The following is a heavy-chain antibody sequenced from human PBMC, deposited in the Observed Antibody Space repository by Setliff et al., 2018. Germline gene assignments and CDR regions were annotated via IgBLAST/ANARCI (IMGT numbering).Heavy chain of an antibody. CDR2: ISRSGSTI. J-gene: IGHJ6*03. V-gene: IGHV3-11*01. Sequence: PGGSLRLSCAASGFTFSDYYMRWIRQAPGKGLEWVSYISRSGSTIYCADSVKGRFTISRDNAKNSLYLQMNSLRAEDTAVYYCARGGRFAHYMDVWGKGTRSPSP. CDR1: GFTFSDYY. D-gene: IGHD3-3*01. CDR3: ARGGRFAHYMDV.